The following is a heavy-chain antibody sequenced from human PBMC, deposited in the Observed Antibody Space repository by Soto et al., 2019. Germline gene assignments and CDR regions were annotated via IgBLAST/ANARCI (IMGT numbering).Heavy chain of an antibody. CDR2: ITISSRTI. CDR3: ARVGVGDSSGRPYYFDF. CDR1: GFTFSSYS. V-gene: IGHV3-48*02. J-gene: IGHJ4*02. D-gene: IGHD3-22*01. Sequence: PGGSLRLSCAASGFTFSSYSMNWVRQAPGKGLEWVSYITISSRTISYADSVKGRFTISRDNAKNSLYLQMNSLRDEDTAVYYCARVGVGDSSGRPYYFDFWGQGTLVTVSS.